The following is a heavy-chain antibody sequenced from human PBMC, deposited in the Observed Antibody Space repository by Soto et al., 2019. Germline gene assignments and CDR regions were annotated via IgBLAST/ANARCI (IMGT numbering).Heavy chain of an antibody. J-gene: IGHJ6*03. Sequence: GGSLRLSCAASGFTFSSYGMHWVRQAPGKGLEWVAVIWYDGSNKYYADSVKGRFTISRDNSKNTLYLQMNSLRAEDTAVYYCARDPDAPGIAASYYYYMDVWGKGTTVTVSS. CDR1: GFTFSSYG. D-gene: IGHD6-13*01. V-gene: IGHV3-33*01. CDR2: IWYDGSNK. CDR3: ARDPDAPGIAASYYYYMDV.